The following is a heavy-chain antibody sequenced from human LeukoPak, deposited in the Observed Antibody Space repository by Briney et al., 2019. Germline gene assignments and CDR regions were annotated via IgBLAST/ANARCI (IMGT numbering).Heavy chain of an antibody. Sequence: PGRSLRLSCAASGFTFSSYGMHWVRQAPGKGLEWVAFIRYDGSNKYYADSVKGRFIISRDNSKNTLYLQMNSLRDEDTAVYYCAKGGPGRFSEWYFDFWGQGTLVTVSS. CDR3: AKGGPGRFSEWYFDF. CDR1: GFTFSSYG. J-gene: IGHJ4*02. D-gene: IGHD3-3*01. CDR2: IRYDGSNK. V-gene: IGHV3-30*02.